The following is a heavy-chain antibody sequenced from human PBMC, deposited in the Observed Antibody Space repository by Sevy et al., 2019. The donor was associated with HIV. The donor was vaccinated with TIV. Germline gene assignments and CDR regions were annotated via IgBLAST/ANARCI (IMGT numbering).Heavy chain of an antibody. J-gene: IGHJ6*02. CDR1: GGSFSGYY. D-gene: IGHD2-2*01. V-gene: IGHV4-34*01. CDR2: INHSGST. CDR3: ARGLRGYCSSTSCYTYYYYGMDV. Sequence: SETLCLTCAVYGGSFSGYYWSWIRQPPGKGLEWIGEINHSGSTNYNPSLKSRVTISVDTSKNQFSLKLSSVTAADTAVYYCARGLRGYCSSTSCYTYYYYGMDVWGQGTTVTVSS.